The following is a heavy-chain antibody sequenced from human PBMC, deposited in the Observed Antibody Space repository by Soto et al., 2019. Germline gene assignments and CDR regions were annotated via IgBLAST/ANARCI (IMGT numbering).Heavy chain of an antibody. D-gene: IGHD3-22*01. V-gene: IGHV4-30-4*01. Sequence: PSETLSLTCTVSGGSISSGDYYWSWIRQPPGKGLEWIGYIHYSGSTYHNPSLKSRVTISVDTSKNQFSLKLTSVTAADTAVYFCARHRGYQFDYWGQGIQVTVSS. CDR2: IHYSGST. J-gene: IGHJ4*02. CDR1: GGSISSGDYY. CDR3: ARHRGYQFDY.